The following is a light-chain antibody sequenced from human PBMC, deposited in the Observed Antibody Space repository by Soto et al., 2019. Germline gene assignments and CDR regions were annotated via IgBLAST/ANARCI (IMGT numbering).Light chain of an antibody. CDR3: LSYTSGSTLQV. J-gene: IGLJ1*01. CDR2: DVS. V-gene: IGLV2-14*01. CDR1: SSDVGGYNY. Sequence: QSALTQPASVSGSPGQSITISCTGTSSDVGGYNYVSWYQQHPGKAPKFMIYDVSIRPSGVSHRFSGSKSGNTASLTISGLQAEDAADYYCLSYTSGSTLQVFGTGTKVTVL.